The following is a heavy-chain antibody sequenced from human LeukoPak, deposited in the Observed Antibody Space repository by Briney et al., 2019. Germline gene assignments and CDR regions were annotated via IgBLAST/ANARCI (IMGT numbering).Heavy chain of an antibody. V-gene: IGHV3-74*01. Sequence: PGGSLRLSCAASGFTFSYYWMHWVRQAPGKGLVWVSRIYSDGSGISYADSVKGRFTVSRDNAKNTLYLQMNSLRAEDTAVYYCTRGGAARNYYYVDVWGKGTTVTVSS. CDR1: GFTFSYYW. CDR3: TRGGAARNYYYVDV. D-gene: IGHD5-18*01. CDR2: IYSDGSGI. J-gene: IGHJ6*03.